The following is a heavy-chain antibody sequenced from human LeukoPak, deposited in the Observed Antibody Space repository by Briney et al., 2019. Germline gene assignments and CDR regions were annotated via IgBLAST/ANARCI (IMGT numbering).Heavy chain of an antibody. Sequence: PGGSLRLSCAASGLTFSTYSMKWVRQAPGKGLEWVSYISSSSGTIYYADSVKGRFTISRDNAKNSLYLQMNGLRDGDTAVYYCARDQSDYYGSGSYSEGSYWGQGTLVTVSS. CDR2: ISSSSGTI. J-gene: IGHJ4*02. CDR1: GLTFSTYS. CDR3: ARDQSDYYGSGSYSEGSY. V-gene: IGHV3-48*02. D-gene: IGHD3-10*01.